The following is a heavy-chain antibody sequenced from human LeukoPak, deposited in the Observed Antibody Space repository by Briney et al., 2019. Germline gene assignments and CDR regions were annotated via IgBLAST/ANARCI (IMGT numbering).Heavy chain of an antibody. D-gene: IGHD3-3*01. CDR3: ARGVDYDFWSGYLPQRYYFDY. J-gene: IGHJ4*02. Sequence: ASVKVSCKASGYTFTGYYMHWVRQAPGQGLVWMGWINPNSGGTNYAQKFQGRVTMTRDTSISTAYMELSRLRSDDTAVYYCARGVDYDFWSGYLPQRYYFDYWGQGTLVTVSS. CDR2: INPNSGGT. CDR1: GYTFTGYY. V-gene: IGHV1-2*02.